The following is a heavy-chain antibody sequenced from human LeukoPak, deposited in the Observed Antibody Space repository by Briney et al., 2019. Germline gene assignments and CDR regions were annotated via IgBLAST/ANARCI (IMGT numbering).Heavy chain of an antibody. V-gene: IGHV4-4*07. D-gene: IGHD2-2*01. Sequence: SETLSLTCTVSGGSISSYYWSWIRQPAGKGLEWIGRIYTSGSTNYNPSLKSRVTMSVDTSKNQFSLKLSSVTAADTAVHYCARDGAVPGHYYYYGMDVWGQGTTVTVSS. CDR2: IYTSGST. CDR3: ARDGAVPGHYYYYGMDV. J-gene: IGHJ6*02. CDR1: GGSISSYY.